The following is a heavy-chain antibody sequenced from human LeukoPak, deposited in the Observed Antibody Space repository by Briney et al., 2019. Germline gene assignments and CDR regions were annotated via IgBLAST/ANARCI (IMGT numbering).Heavy chain of an antibody. Sequence: PSETLSLTCTVSGGSISSSSYYWSWIRQPPGKGLEWIGYIYYSGSTSYNPSLKSRIAISVETSKNQFSLKLNSLTAADTAVYYCARAKILTGYFGSFDIWGQGTMVTVSS. CDR3: ARAKILTGYFGSFDI. CDR1: GGSISSSSYY. V-gene: IGHV4-61*01. CDR2: IYYSGST. D-gene: IGHD3-9*01. J-gene: IGHJ3*02.